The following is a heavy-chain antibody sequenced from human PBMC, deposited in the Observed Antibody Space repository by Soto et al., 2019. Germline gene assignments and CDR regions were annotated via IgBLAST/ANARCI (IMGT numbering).Heavy chain of an antibody. D-gene: IGHD2-21*02. V-gene: IGHV3-33*01. J-gene: IGHJ4*02. Sequence: QVQLVESGGGVVRPGRSLRLSCAASGFYFSGYGMHWVRQAPGKGPEWVAVIWYDGSNEDYALSEKDRFTISRDNSKNALYLQMNSLRDEDTATYYCARAPTTVGTFDCWGQGTLVTVSS. CDR3: ARAPTTVGTFDC. CDR1: GFYFSGYG. CDR2: IWYDGSNE.